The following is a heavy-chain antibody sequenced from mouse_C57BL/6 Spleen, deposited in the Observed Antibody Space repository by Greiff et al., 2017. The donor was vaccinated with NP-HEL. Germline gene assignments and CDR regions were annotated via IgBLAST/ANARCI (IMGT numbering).Heavy chain of an antibody. CDR2: IYPGSGST. CDR3: ARRTLDDYDGYYAMDY. CDR1: GYTFTSYW. J-gene: IGHJ4*01. Sequence: QVQLQQPGAELVKPGASVKMSCKASGYTFTSYWITWVKQRPGQGLEWIGDIYPGSGSTNYNEKFKSKATLTVDTSTSTAYMQLSSLTSEDSAVYYCARRTLDDYDGYYAMDYWGQGTSVTVSS. V-gene: IGHV1-55*01. D-gene: IGHD2-4*01.